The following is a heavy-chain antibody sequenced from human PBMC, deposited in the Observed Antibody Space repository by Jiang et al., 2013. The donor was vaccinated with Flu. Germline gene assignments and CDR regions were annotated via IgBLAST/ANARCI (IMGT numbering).Heavy chain of an antibody. J-gene: IGHJ5*02. CDR3: ARSLSSHFWSGSPGGHWFDL. CDR2: IFSSDEK. CDR1: GFSLSDGQMG. V-gene: IGHV2-26*01. D-gene: IGHD3-3*02. Sequence: KPTQTLTLTCTVSGFSLSDGQMGVSWIRQPPGKALEWLAHIFSSDEKSYSTSLKSRLTITKDTSKTHVVLTVTNMDPVDTATYYCARSLSSHFWSGSPGGHWFDLWGQGTLATVSS.